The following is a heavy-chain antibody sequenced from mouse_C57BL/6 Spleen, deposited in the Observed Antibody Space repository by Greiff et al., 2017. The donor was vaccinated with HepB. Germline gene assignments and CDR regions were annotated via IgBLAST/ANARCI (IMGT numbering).Heavy chain of an antibody. J-gene: IGHJ4*01. V-gene: IGHV14-3*01. CDR1: GFNIKNSY. CDR2: IDPANGNT. Sequence: EVQLQQSVAELVRPGASVKLSCTASGFNIKNSYMHWVKQRPEQGLEWIGRIDPANGNTKYTTKFQGKATITADTSSNTAYLQLSSLTSEDTAMYYGASSYYYGSRAMDYWGQGTSVTVSS. D-gene: IGHD1-1*01. CDR3: ASSYYYGSRAMDY.